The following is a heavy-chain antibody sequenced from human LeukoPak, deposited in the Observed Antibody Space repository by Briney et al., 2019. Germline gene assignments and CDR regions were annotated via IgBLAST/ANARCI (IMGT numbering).Heavy chain of an antibody. CDR3: ARDRSSSWESPSIDY. D-gene: IGHD6-13*01. CDR1: GFTFSSYG. CDR2: ISYDGSNK. V-gene: IGHV3-30*03. J-gene: IGHJ4*02. Sequence: PGGSLRLSCAASGFTFSSYGMHWVRQAPGKGLEWVAVISYDGSNKYYADSVKGRFTISRDNSKNTLYLQMNSLRAEDTAVYYCARDRSSSWESPSIDYWGQGTLVTVSS.